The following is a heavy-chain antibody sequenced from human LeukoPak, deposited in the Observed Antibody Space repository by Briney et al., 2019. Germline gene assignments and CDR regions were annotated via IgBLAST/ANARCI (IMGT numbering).Heavy chain of an antibody. V-gene: IGHV4-39*07. D-gene: IGHD3-22*01. Sequence: SETLSLTCTVSGGSISSSSYYWGWIRQPPGKGLEWIGSIYYSGSTYYNPSLKSRVTISVDTSKNQFSLKLSSVTAADTAVYYCARDPSGYYFDYWGQGTLVTVSS. CDR2: IYYSGST. CDR3: ARDPSGYYFDY. J-gene: IGHJ4*02. CDR1: GGSISSSSYY.